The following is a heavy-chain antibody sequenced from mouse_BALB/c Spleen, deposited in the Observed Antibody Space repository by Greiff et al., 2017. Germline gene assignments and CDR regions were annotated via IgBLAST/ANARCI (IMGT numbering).Heavy chain of an antibody. CDR3: ARHYRYDGFAY. Sequence: QVQLKESGAELMKPGASVKISCKATGYTFSSYWIEWVKQRPGHGLEWIGEILPGSGSTNYNEKFKGKATFTADTSSNTAYMQLSSLTSEDSAVYYCARHYRYDGFAYWGQGTLVTVSA. J-gene: IGHJ3*01. D-gene: IGHD2-14*01. V-gene: IGHV1-9*01. CDR2: ILPGSGST. CDR1: GYTFSSYW.